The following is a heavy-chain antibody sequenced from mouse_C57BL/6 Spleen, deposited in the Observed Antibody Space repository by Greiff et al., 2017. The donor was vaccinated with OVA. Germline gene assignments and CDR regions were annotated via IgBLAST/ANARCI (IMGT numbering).Heavy chain of an antibody. CDR1: GYTFTSYW. CDR2: IDPSDSYT. D-gene: IGHD2-14*01. CDR3: ARDYRNFDV. J-gene: IGHJ1*03. Sequence: VQLQQPGAELVKPGASVKLSCKASGYTFTSYWMQWVKQRPGQGLEWIGEIDPSDSYTNYNQKFKGKATLTVDTSASTAYMQFSSLTSEDSAVYYCARDYRNFDVWGTGTTVTVSS. V-gene: IGHV1-50*01.